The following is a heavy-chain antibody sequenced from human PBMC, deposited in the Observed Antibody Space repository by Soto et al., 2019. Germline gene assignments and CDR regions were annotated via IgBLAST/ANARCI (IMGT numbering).Heavy chain of an antibody. CDR2: ISYDGSNK. CDR1: GFTFSSYA. D-gene: IGHD1-1*01. Sequence: QVQLVESGGGVVQPGRSLRLSCAASGFTFSSYAMHWVRQAPGKGLEWVAVISYDGSNKYYADSVKGRFTISRDNSKNTLYLQMNSLRAEDTAVYYCARGKDDWNQRGNWFDPWGQGTLVTVSS. J-gene: IGHJ5*02. CDR3: ARGKDDWNQRGNWFDP. V-gene: IGHV3-30-3*01.